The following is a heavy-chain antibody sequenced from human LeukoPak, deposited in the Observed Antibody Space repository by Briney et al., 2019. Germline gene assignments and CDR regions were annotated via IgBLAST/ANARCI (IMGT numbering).Heavy chain of an antibody. V-gene: IGHV4-39*01. D-gene: IGHD5-24*01. CDR3: ARLSENRRDGYNYKGFDY. CDR2: IFYSGST. Sequence: ASETLSLTCTVSGGSISSSICYWGWIRQPPGKGLEWIGSIFYSGSTYYNPSLKSRVTISVDTSKNQFSLKLSSMTAADTAVYYCARLSENRRDGYNYKGFDYWGQGTLVTVSS. CDR1: GGSISSSICY. J-gene: IGHJ4*02.